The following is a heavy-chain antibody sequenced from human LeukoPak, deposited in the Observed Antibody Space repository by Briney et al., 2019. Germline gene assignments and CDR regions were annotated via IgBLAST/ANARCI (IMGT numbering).Heavy chain of an antibody. Sequence: ASVKVSCKASGYTFTSYYMHWVRQAPGQWLEWMGIINPSGGSTSYAQKLQGRVTMTRDTSASTAYMELSSLRSEDTAVYYCARDGPTGDARAFDIWGQGTMVTVSS. V-gene: IGHV1-46*01. CDR2: INPSGGST. CDR1: GYTFTSYY. D-gene: IGHD7-27*01. J-gene: IGHJ3*02. CDR3: ARDGPTGDARAFDI.